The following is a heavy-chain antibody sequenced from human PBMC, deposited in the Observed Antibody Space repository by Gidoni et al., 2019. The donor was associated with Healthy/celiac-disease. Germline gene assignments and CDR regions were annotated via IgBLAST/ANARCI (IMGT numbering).Heavy chain of an antibody. Sequence: EVQLVESGGGLVQPGGSLRLSCAASGLTFSSYSMNWVRQAPGKGLEWVSYISSSSSTIYYADSVKGRFTISRDNAKNSLYLQMNSLRAEDTAVYYCARGYYDFWSGYYWGWGQGTLVTVSS. CDR1: GLTFSSYS. CDR2: ISSSSSTI. V-gene: IGHV3-48*01. D-gene: IGHD3-3*01. J-gene: IGHJ4*02. CDR3: ARGYYDFWSGYYWG.